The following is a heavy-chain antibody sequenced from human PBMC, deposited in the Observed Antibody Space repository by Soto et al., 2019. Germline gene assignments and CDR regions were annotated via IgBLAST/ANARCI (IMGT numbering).Heavy chain of an antibody. CDR1: GYTFTSYY. CDR2: INPSGGST. CDR3: ARDNLEFDGFDY. J-gene: IGHJ4*02. V-gene: IGHV1-46*03. D-gene: IGHD1-20*01. Sequence: GASVKVSCKASGYTFTSYYMHWVRQTPGQGLEWMGIINPSGGSTSYAQKFQGRVTMTRDTSTSTVYMELSSLRSEDTAVYYCARDNLEFDGFDYWGQGPLVTVSS.